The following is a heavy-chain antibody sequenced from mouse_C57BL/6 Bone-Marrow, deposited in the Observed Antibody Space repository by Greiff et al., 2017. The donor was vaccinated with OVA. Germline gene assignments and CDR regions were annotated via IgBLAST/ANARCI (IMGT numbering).Heavy chain of an antibody. Sequence: QVQLQQPGADLVKPGASVKVSCKASGYTFTSYWMHWVNQRPGQGLEWIGRIHPSDSDTNYNQKFKGKATLTVDKSSSTAYMPLSSLTAEDSAVYYCAIPGGYYFLYFDYWGQGTTLTVSS. CDR2: IHPSDSDT. J-gene: IGHJ2*01. V-gene: IGHV1-74*01. CDR3: AIPGGYYFLYFDY. D-gene: IGHD2-3*01. CDR1: GYTFTSYW.